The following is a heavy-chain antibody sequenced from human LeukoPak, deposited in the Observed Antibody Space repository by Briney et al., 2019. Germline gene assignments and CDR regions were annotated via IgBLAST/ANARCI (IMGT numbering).Heavy chain of an antibody. D-gene: IGHD3-16*01. CDR3: ARQMGALDNWFDP. V-gene: IGHV4-39*01. Sequence: SGTLSLTCTVSGGSISSSSYYWGWIRQPPGKGLEWIGSIYYSGSTYYNPSLKSRVTISVDTSKNQFSLKLSSVTAADTAVYYCARQMGALDNWFDPWGQGTLVTVSS. J-gene: IGHJ5*02. CDR1: GGSISSSSYY. CDR2: IYYSGST.